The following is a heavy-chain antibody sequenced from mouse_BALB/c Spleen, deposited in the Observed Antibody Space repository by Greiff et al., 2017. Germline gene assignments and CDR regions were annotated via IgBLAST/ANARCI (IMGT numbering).Heavy chain of an antibody. CDR3: AGSGRSGYD. Sequence: EVQGVESGGGLVKPGGSLKLSCAASGFTFSDYYMYWVRQTPEKRLEWVATISDGGSYTYYPDSVKGRFTISRDNAKNNLYLQISSLKSEDAAMYCCAGSGRSGYDWGQGASVTVTT. CDR1: GFTFSDYY. V-gene: IGHV5-4*02. J-gene: IGHJ4*01. CDR2: ISDGGSYT. D-gene: IGHD3-1*01.